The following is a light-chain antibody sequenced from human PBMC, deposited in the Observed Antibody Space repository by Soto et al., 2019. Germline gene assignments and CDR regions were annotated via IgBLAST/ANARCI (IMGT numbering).Light chain of an antibody. Sequence: QSVLTQPASGFGSPGQAITISCTGTSSDVGGYNFVSWYQQHPGKAPKLMIYEVSSRPSGVSNRFSGSKSGNTASLTISGLQPEDEADYYCSSYTTSSTLVFGTGTKVTVL. J-gene: IGLJ1*01. CDR1: SSDVGGYNF. CDR2: EVS. V-gene: IGLV2-14*03. CDR3: SSYTTSSTLV.